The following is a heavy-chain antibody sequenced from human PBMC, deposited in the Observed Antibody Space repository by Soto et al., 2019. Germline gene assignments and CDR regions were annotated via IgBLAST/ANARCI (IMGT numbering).Heavy chain of an antibody. CDR2: IQSGGST. J-gene: IGHJ6*03. CDR1: GFTVTSKY. CDR3: ARDEVHCSGGRCYGVPMEV. Sequence: DVQLVESGGGLVQPGGSLTLSCAGSGFTVTSKYMSWVRQAPGKGLEWVSLIQSGGSTFYADSAKGRFSISRDNSKNTVYFQMNSLIAEDTTVYYCARDEVHCSGGRCYGVPMEVWGKGTTVTVSS. V-gene: IGHV3-66*01. D-gene: IGHD2-15*01.